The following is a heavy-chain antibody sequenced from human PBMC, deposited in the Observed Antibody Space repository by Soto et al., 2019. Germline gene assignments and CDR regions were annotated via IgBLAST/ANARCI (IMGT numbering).Heavy chain of an antibody. CDR1: GGSISSYY. D-gene: IGHD5-12*01. V-gene: IGHV4-59*01. CDR2: IYYSGST. J-gene: IGHJ4*02. CDR3: ARHSGYDGNFDY. Sequence: SETLSLTCTVSGGSISSYYWSWIRQPPGKGLEWIGYIYYSGSTNYNPSLKSRVTISVDTSKSQFSLKLSSVTAADTAVYYCARHSGYDGNFDYWGQGTLVTVSS.